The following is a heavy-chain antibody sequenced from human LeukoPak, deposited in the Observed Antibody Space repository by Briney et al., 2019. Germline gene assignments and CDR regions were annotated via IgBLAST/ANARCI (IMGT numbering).Heavy chain of an antibody. J-gene: IGHJ4*02. V-gene: IGHV3-30*04. CDR1: GSTFSSYA. D-gene: IGHD3-10*01. Sequence: PGRSLRLSCAASGSTFSSYAMHWVRQAPGKGLEWVAVISYDGSNKYYADSVKGRFTISRDNSKNTLYLQMNSLRAEYTAVYYCATSGSGRHKTQPFDSWAQGSLVAVSS. CDR2: ISYDGSNK. CDR3: ATSGSGRHKTQPFDS.